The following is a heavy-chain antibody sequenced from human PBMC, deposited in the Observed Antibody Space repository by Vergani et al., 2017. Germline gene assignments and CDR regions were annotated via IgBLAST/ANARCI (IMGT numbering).Heavy chain of an antibody. Sequence: QVQLVESGGGVVKPGKSLRLSCATSGLPFSSHGMHWVRQAPGKGLEWVAVISFDGTQTYYSDSLKGRFTISRDNSKNTLSLQMNSLRVEDTAVYYCAKDGGFSDXSGNFYEGYYFDHWGQGTLVAVSS. CDR1: GLPFSSHG. CDR2: ISFDGTQT. J-gene: IGHJ4*02. D-gene: IGHD3-22*01. V-gene: IGHV3-30*18. CDR3: AKDGGFSDXSGNFYEGYYFDH.